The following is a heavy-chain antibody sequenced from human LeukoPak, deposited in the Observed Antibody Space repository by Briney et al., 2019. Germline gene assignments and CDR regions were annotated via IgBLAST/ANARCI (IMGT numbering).Heavy chain of an antibody. V-gene: IGHV1-69*04. CDR3: ARGDFKGLGMTTVTTLDY. J-gene: IGHJ4*02. D-gene: IGHD4-11*01. CDR1: GGAFSSYA. Sequence: GASVKVSCKASGGAFSSYAISWVRQAPGQGLEWMGRIISNLGIANYAQRFQSRVTMSADESTSTDYMELSSLRSEDTAVYYCARGDFKGLGMTTVTTLDYWGQGTLVTVSS. CDR2: IISNLGIA.